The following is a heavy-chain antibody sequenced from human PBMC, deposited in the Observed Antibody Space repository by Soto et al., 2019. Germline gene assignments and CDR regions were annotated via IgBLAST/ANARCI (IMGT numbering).Heavy chain of an antibody. J-gene: IGHJ4*02. V-gene: IGHV1-69*02. D-gene: IGHD4-17*01. CDR2: IIPILGIA. Sequence: SVKVSCKASGGTFSNYTISWVRQAPGQGLEWMGRIIPILGIANYAQKFQGRVTITADKSTSTAYMELSSLRSEDTAVYYCARSMTTVTTSIDYWGQGTLVTVSS. CDR3: ARSMTTVTTSIDY. CDR1: GGTFSNYT.